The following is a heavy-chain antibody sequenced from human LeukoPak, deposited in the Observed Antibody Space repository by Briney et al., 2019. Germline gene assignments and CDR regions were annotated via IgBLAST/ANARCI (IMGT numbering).Heavy chain of an antibody. Sequence: PGGSLRLSCAASGFTLSSYRMNWVRQAPGKGLVWVSRISSDGITKTYADSVKGRFTISRDNAKNTLYLEVNSLRAEDTAVYYCVREVGDIIGVPGTLDQCYYYMDVWGKGTTVTVSS. J-gene: IGHJ6*03. V-gene: IGHV3-74*01. CDR3: VREVGDIIGVPGTLDQCYYYMDV. CDR1: GFTLSSYR. CDR2: ISSDGITK. D-gene: IGHD2-15*01.